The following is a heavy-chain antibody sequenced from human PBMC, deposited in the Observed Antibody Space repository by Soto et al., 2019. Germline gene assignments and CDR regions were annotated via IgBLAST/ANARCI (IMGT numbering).Heavy chain of an antibody. V-gene: IGHV4-4*02. CDR2: IYHAGYT. Sequence: SETLSLTCAVSGVSISSNNWWSWVRQPPGKGLEWIAEIYHAGYTHYNPSLKSRVSISMDNSRNQFSLRFTSVAAADTAVYYCAGQSGFSQNYWGQGALVTVSS. CDR3: AGQSGFSQNY. J-gene: IGHJ4*02. CDR1: GVSISSNNW. D-gene: IGHD5-18*01.